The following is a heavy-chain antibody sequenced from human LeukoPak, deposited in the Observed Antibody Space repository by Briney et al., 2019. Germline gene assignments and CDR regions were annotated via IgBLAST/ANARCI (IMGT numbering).Heavy chain of an antibody. CDR3: ARYVGHGYGRSHFDY. V-gene: IGHV4-59*08. CDR2: IYYSGST. Sequence: SETLSLTCTVSGGSISSYYWSWIRQPPGKGLEWIGYIYYSGSTNYNPSLKSRVTISVDTSKNQFSLKLSSVTAADTAVYYCARYVGHGYGRSHFDYWGQGTLVTVSS. J-gene: IGHJ4*02. D-gene: IGHD5-18*01. CDR1: GGSISSYY.